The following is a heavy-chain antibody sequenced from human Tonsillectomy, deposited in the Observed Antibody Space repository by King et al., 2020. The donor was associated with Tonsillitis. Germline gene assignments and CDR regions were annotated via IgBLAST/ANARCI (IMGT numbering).Heavy chain of an antibody. CDR2: IHHGGNT. V-gene: IGHV4-4*02. J-gene: IGHJ4*02. Sequence: VQLQESGPGLVKPSGTLTLTCAVSGGSISSNNWWSWVRQPPGKGLEWIGEIHHGGNTMYNPSLKSRVTISIDNSKDQFSLMLTSVTAADTAVYFCARADHLDTTGRFDSWSQGTLVTVSS. CDR3: ARADHLDTTGRFDS. CDR1: GGSISSNNW. D-gene: IGHD2-8*02.